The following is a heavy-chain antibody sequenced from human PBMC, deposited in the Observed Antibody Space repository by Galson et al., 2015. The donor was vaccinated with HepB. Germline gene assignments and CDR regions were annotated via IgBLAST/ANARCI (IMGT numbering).Heavy chain of an antibody. J-gene: IGHJ4*02. V-gene: IGHV3-30*03. CDR3: ARDHRDYYGSGSYFDY. D-gene: IGHD3-10*01. CDR1: GFTFSSYS. Sequence: SLRLSCAASGFTFSSYSMNWVRQAPGKGLEWVAVISYDGSNKYYADSVKGRFTISRDNSKNTLYLQMNSLRAEDTAVYYCARDHRDYYGSGSYFDYWGQGTLVTVSS. CDR2: ISYDGSNK.